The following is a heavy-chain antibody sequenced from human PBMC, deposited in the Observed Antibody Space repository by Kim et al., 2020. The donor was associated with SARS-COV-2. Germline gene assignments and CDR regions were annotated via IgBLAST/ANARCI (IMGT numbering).Heavy chain of an antibody. J-gene: IGHJ3*01. Sequence: ASVKVSCKASGYAFSSYYMHWVRQAPGQGLEWMGVINTSGGSTRYAQRFQGRITVTRDTSTSTVYMELSSLRSEDTAVYYCAKGGYSHDAFDFWGQGTMV. CDR2: INTSGGST. CDR3: AKGGYSHDAFDF. CDR1: GYAFSSYY. D-gene: IGHD3-22*01. V-gene: IGHV1-46*01.